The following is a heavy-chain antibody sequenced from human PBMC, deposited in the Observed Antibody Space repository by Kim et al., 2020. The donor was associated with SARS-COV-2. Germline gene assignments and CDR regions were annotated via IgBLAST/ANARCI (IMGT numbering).Heavy chain of an antibody. D-gene: IGHD3-9*01. J-gene: IGHJ4*02. CDR1: GFTFSSYW. CDR3: AREQYFDFFDC. V-gene: IGHV3-7*01. Sequence: GGSLRLSCAASGFTFSSYWMSWVRQAPGKGLEWVANIKQDGSEKYYVDSAKGRFTISRDNAKNSLYLQMNSLRAEDTAVYYCAREQYFDFFDCWGQGTLVTVSS. CDR2: IKQDGSEK.